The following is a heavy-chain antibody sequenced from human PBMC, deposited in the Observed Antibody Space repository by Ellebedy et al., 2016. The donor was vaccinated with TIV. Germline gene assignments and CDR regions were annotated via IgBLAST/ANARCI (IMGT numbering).Heavy chain of an antibody. J-gene: IGHJ4*02. CDR3: TRDNLNGLTPDY. Sequence: GESLKISCAASGLIFSRYWMGWARQVPGRGLEWVATIDNTGGEMYYVDSAKGRFTISKDNAKNSLYLQMSSLRVEDTALYYCTRDNLNGLTPDYWGQGTLVTVSS. D-gene: IGHD1-20*01. V-gene: IGHV3-7*04. CDR1: GLIFSRYW. CDR2: IDNTGGEM.